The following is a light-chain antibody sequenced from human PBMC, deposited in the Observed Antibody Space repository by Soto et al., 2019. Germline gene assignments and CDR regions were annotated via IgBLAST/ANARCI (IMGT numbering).Light chain of an antibody. J-gene: IGKJ1*01. V-gene: IGKV3-15*01. CDR1: QSVSTN. Sequence: EIVMTQSPATLSVSPGERASLSCRASQSVSTNLAWYQQKPGQAPRLLIYGASARATDIPARFSGSGSGTEFTLTISSLQSEDFALYFCQQYNNWPPPWTFGLGTKVDIK. CDR2: GAS. CDR3: QQYNNWPPPWT.